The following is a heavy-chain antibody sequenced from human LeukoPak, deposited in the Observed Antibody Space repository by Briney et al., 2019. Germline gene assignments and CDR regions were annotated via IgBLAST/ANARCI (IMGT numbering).Heavy chain of an antibody. CDR1: GFTVSSNY. CDR3: ASYGDYLRGFDP. Sequence: GGSLRLSCAASGFTVSSNYMSWVRQAPGKGLEGGSVIYSGWSTYYSDSVKGRCTISRDNSKNTLYLQINSLRAEDTAVYYCASYGDYLRGFDPWGQGTLVTVSS. V-gene: IGHV3-66*02. J-gene: IGHJ5*02. CDR2: IYSGWST. D-gene: IGHD4-17*01.